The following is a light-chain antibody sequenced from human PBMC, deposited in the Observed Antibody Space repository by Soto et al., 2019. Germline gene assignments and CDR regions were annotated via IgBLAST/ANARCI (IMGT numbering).Light chain of an antibody. CDR1: SGHSSYA. CDR3: QTWGTGFQF. J-gene: IGLJ2*01. Sequence: QSVLTQSPSASASLGASVKLTCTLSSGHSSYAIAWHQKQPGKGPRYLMDLNNDDSHTKGDGIPDRFSGSSSGADRYLIISCLQSEDEAYYYCQTWGTGFQFFGGGTKVTVL. V-gene: IGLV4-69*01. CDR2: LNNDDSH.